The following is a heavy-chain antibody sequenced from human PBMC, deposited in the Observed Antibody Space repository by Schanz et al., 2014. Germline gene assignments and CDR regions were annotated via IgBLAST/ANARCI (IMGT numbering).Heavy chain of an antibody. CDR2: ISGSGGDT. Sequence: EVQLLESGGGLVQPGGSLRLSCAASGFTFSSYAMSWVPPAPGKGLEWVSAISGSGGDTYYADSVKGRFTISRDNSKNTLYLQMNSLRAEDTAVYSCAKAVAAAEGYLPNWFDSWGQGTLVTVSS. D-gene: IGHD6-13*01. J-gene: IGHJ5*01. CDR1: GFTFSSYA. CDR3: AKAVAAAEGYLPNWFDS. V-gene: IGHV3-23*01.